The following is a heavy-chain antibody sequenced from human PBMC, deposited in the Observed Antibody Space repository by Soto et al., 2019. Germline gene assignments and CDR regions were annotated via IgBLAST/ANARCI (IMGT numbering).Heavy chain of an antibody. CDR3: ARDHDTSAFDI. Sequence: SVKVSCKASGYTFTSYAMHWVRQAPGQRLERMGGIIPIFGTANYAQKFQGRVTITADESTSTAYMELSSLRSEDTAVYYCARDHDTSAFDIWGQGTMVTVS. J-gene: IGHJ3*02. V-gene: IGHV1-69*13. CDR1: GYTFTSYA. CDR2: IIPIFGTA.